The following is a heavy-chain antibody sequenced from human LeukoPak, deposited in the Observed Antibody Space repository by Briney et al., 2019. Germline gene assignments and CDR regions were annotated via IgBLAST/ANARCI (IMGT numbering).Heavy chain of an antibody. D-gene: IGHD6-13*01. CDR3: AKDGRWAADQPPFEY. Sequence: QSGGSLRLSCAASGFTFNNYGMHWVRQAPGKGLEWVAFIPFAGTDRYYAGSVKGRFTISRDNSKSTLYLQMNSLRAEDTAVYYCAKDGRWAADQPPFEYWGQGTLVTVSS. V-gene: IGHV3-30*02. CDR2: IPFAGTDR. CDR1: GFTFNNYG. J-gene: IGHJ4*02.